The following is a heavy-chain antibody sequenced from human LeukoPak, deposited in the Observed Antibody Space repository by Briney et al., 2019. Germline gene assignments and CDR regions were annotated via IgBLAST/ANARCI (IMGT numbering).Heavy chain of an antibody. Sequence: GGSLRLSCAASGFTVSSNYMSWVRQAPGKGLEWVSVIYSGGSTYYADSVKGRFTISRDNSKNTLYLQMNSLRAEDTAVYYCAKSVRGVIITLDYWGQGTLVTVSS. CDR1: GFTVSSNY. V-gene: IGHV3-53*01. J-gene: IGHJ4*02. D-gene: IGHD3-10*01. CDR3: AKSVRGVIITLDY. CDR2: IYSGGST.